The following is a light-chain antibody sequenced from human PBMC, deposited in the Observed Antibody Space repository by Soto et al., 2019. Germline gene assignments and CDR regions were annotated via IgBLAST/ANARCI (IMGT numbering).Light chain of an antibody. CDR2: EGS. V-gene: IGLV2-23*01. J-gene: IGLJ2*01. CDR1: SSDVGSYNL. CDR3: CSYAGSSTVL. Sequence: QSALTQPASVSGSPGQSITISCTGTSSDVGSYNLVSWYQQYPGKAPKLMIYEGSKRPSGVSNRFSGSKSGNTASLTISGLQAEDEADYYCCSYAGSSTVLFGGGTKLTVL.